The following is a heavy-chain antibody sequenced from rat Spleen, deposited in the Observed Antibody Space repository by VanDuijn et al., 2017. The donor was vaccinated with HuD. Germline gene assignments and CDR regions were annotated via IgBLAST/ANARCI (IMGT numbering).Heavy chain of an antibody. CDR1: GFSLIRYN. CDR2: IWGNGNA. J-gene: IGHJ4*01. V-gene: IGHV2S61*01. Sequence: VQLKESGPGLVQPSQTLSLTCTVSGFSLIRYNVHWVRQPPGKGLEWMGVIWGNGNANYNSVLKSRLSISRDTSKSQVFLKMNNLQTEDTAMYFCARDLTNYAYTYGVMDAWGQGASVTVSS. CDR3: ARDLTNYAYTYGVMDA. D-gene: IGHD2-1*01.